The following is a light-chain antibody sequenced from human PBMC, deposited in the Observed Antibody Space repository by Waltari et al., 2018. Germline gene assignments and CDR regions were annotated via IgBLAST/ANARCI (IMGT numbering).Light chain of an antibody. CDR3: SAWDDNLNGVI. CDR1: TSNIGSNT. V-gene: IGLV1-44*01. J-gene: IGLJ2*01. CDR2: TDD. Sequence: QSVLTQPPSASGTPGHRVTISCSGSTSNIGSNTVSWYQQLPGTAPKLLIYTDDQLPSGLPARFSGSKSGTSASLAISGPQSEDEAHYHCSAWDDNLNGVIFGGGTKLTVL.